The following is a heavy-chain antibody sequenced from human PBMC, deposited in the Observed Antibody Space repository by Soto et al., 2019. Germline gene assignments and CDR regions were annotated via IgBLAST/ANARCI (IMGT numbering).Heavy chain of an antibody. D-gene: IGHD3-3*01. V-gene: IGHV3-48*02. CDR3: AREAITIFGVALGGFDP. Sequence: PGGSLRLSCAASGFTFSSYSMNWVRQAPGKGLEWVSYISSSSSTIYYADSVKGRFTISRDNAKNSLYLQMNSLRDEDTAVYYCAREAITIFGVALGGFDPWGQGTLVTVSS. CDR2: ISSSSSTI. J-gene: IGHJ5*02. CDR1: GFTFSSYS.